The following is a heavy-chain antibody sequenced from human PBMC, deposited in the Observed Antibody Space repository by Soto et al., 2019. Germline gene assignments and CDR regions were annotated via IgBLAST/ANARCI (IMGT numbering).Heavy chain of an antibody. Sequence: ASVKVSCKASGYTFTGYYMHWVRQAPGQGLEWMGWINPNSGGTNYAQKFQGWVTKTRDRSISTAYMELSRLRSDDTAVYYCARASRGSSWAGYYYYYYMDVWGKGTTVTVSS. V-gene: IGHV1-2*04. CDR3: ARASRGSSWAGYYYYYYMDV. D-gene: IGHD6-13*01. J-gene: IGHJ6*03. CDR1: GYTFTGYY. CDR2: INPNSGGT.